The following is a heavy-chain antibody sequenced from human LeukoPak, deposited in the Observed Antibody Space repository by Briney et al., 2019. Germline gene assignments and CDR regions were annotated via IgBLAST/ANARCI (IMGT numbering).Heavy chain of an antibody. J-gene: IGHJ6*03. CDR1: GGSISSSSYY. CDR3: ARGYGSGSHYYYYYYMDV. CDR2: IYTSGST. D-gene: IGHD3-10*01. V-gene: IGHV4-61*02. Sequence: PSETLSLTCTVSGGSISSSSYYWSWIRQPAGKGLEWIGRIYTSGSTNYNPSLKSRVTMSVDTSKNQFSLKLSSVTAADTAVYYCARGYGSGSHYYYYYYMDVWGKGTTVTVSS.